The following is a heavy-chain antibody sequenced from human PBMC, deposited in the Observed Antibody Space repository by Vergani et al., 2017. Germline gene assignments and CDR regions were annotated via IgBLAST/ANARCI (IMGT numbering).Heavy chain of an antibody. V-gene: IGHV4-59*01. D-gene: IGHD6-13*01. CDR2: IYYSGST. Sequence: QVQLQESGPGLVKPSETLSLTCTVSGGSISSYYWSWIRQPPGKGLEWIEYIYYSGSTNYNPSLKSRVTISVDTSKNQFSLKLSSVTAADTAVYYCARDATQTSSSGLDYWGQGTLVTVSS. J-gene: IGHJ4*02. CDR1: GGSISSYY. CDR3: ARDATQTSSSGLDY.